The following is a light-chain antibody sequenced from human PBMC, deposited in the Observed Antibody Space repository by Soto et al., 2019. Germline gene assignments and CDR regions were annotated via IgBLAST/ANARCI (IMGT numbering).Light chain of an antibody. J-gene: IGLJ1*01. CDR3: SSYAGSNNYV. CDR1: SSDVGAYNY. CDR2: EVY. Sequence: QSALTQPPSASGSPGQSVTISCAGTSSDVGAYNYVSWYQKHPGKAPKLMIYEVYKRPSGVPVRFSGSKSGNTASLTVSGLQAEDEADYYCSSYAGSNNYVFGTGTKVTVL. V-gene: IGLV2-8*01.